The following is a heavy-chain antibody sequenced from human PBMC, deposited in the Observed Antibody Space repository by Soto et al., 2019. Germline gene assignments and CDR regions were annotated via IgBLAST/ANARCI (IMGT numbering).Heavy chain of an antibody. D-gene: IGHD3-10*01. CDR3: AREFQVHTPAFVY. J-gene: IGHJ4*02. CDR2: ISPMFGAA. V-gene: IGHV1-69*19. Sequence: QVQLVQSGAAMKKPGSSVKVYCQSSGGTFNTYAMNWVRQAPGQGPEWMGDISPMFGAANYAPKFQGRVTITADECTGSSYMQLSSLTSVGTALYFCAREFQVHTPAFVYWGQGTLVTVSS. CDR1: GGTFNTYA.